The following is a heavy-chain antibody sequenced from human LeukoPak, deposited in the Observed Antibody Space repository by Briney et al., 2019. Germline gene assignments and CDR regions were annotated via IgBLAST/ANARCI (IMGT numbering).Heavy chain of an antibody. Sequence: SQTLSLTCTVSGGSISSGSYYWSWIRQPPGKGLEWIGEINHSGSTNYNPSLKSRVTILVDTSKNQFSLKLSSVTAADTAVYYCARRVSGYLTKRYYFDYWGQGTLVTVSS. CDR3: ARRVSGYLTKRYYFDY. CDR2: INHSGST. D-gene: IGHD3-10*01. J-gene: IGHJ4*02. CDR1: GGSISSGSYY. V-gene: IGHV4-39*07.